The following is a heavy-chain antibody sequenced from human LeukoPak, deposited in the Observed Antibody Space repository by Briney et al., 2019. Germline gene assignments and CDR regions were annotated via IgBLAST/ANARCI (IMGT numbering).Heavy chain of an antibody. Sequence: GGSLRLSCAASGFTFSNYAMSWVRQAPGKGLEWVAVIWYDGSNKYYADSVKGRFTISRDNSKNTLYLQMNSLRAEDTAVYYCARDLGYQLPYYYYYYGMDVWGQGTTVTVSS. CDR1: GFTFSNYA. CDR2: IWYDGSNK. V-gene: IGHV3-33*08. CDR3: ARDLGYQLPYYYYYYGMDV. J-gene: IGHJ6*02. D-gene: IGHD2-2*01.